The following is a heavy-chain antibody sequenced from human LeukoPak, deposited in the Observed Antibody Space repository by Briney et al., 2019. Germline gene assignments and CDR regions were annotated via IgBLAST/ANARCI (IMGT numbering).Heavy chain of an antibody. D-gene: IGHD3-22*01. J-gene: IGHJ4*02. CDR2: IRSKTNSYAT. CDR3: TSPYYHDDGGRDY. CDR1: GLNFRGSA. Sequence: PGGSLRLSCAASGLNFRGSAMHWVRQASGKGLEWVGRIRSKTNSYATDYAASVKGRFTISRDDAKNTAYLQMNSLKIEDTAVYYCTSPYYHDDGGRDYWGQGTLVTVSS. V-gene: IGHV3-73*01.